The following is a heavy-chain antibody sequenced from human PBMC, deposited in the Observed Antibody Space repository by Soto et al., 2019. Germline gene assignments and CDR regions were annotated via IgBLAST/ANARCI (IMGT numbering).Heavy chain of an antibody. J-gene: IGHJ4*02. D-gene: IGHD6-13*01. CDR1: GFTFSDYY. CDR2: ISSSSSYT. Sequence: PGGSLRLSCGASGFTFSDYYMSWIRQAPGKGLEWVSYISSSSSYTNYADSVKGRFTISRDNAKNSLYLQMNSLRAEDTAVYYCARDRKAAAATFDYWGQGTLVTVYS. V-gene: IGHV3-11*06. CDR3: ARDRKAAAATFDY.